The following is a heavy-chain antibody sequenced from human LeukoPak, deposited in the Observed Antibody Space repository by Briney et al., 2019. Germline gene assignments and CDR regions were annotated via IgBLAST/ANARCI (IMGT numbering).Heavy chain of an antibody. Sequence: KPSETLSLTCTVSGGSIDSYYWSWIRQPPGKGLEWIGYIYYTGSTEYHPSLKSRVTISLDTSKNQFSLKLTSVTAADTAVYYCARVYQSAEYYFDDWGQGNLVSVSS. CDR3: ARVYQSAEYYFDD. V-gene: IGHV4-59*01. CDR1: GGSIDSYY. J-gene: IGHJ4*02. CDR2: IYYTGST. D-gene: IGHD2-2*01.